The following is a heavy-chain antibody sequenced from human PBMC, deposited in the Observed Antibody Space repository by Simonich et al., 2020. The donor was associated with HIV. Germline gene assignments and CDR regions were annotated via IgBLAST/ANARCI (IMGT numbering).Heavy chain of an antibody. D-gene: IGHD2-2*01. J-gene: IGHJ4*02. CDR2: ISNSSSYI. CDR3: ARDGRKGSSTSCSDY. Sequence: EVQLVESGGGLVKPGGSLRLSCAASGFTFSSYSMNWVRQAPGKGREWVSSISNSSSYIYYADSVKGRFTISRDNAKNSLYLQMNSLRAEDTAVYYCARDGRKGSSTSCSDYWGQGTLVTVSS. CDR1: GFTFSSYS. V-gene: IGHV3-21*01.